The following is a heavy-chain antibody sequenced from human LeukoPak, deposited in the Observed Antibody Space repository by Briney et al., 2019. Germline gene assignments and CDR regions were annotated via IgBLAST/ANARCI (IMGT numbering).Heavy chain of an antibody. V-gene: IGHV1-24*01. CDR1: GYTLTELS. D-gene: IGHD6-13*01. Sequence: GASVKVSCKVSGYTLTELSMHWVRQAPGKGLEWMGGFDPEDGETIYAQKFQGRVTITADKSTSTAYMELSSLRSEDTAVYYCARVQGQQLRLGWFDPWGQGTLVTVSS. CDR2: FDPEDGET. CDR3: ARVQGQQLRLGWFDP. J-gene: IGHJ5*02.